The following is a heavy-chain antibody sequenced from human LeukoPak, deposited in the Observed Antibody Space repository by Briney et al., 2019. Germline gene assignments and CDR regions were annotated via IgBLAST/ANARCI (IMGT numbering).Heavy chain of an antibody. D-gene: IGHD3-10*01. CDR1: GFTFSSYA. CDR3: ARPHRDYGSGPRPINYYYYGMDV. J-gene: IGHJ6*02. V-gene: IGHV3-30-3*01. Sequence: GRSLRLSCAASGFTFSSYAMHWVRQAPGKGLEWVAVISYDGSNKYYADSVKGRFTISRDNSKNTLYLQMNSLRAEDTAVYYCARPHRDYGSGPRPINYYYYGMDVWCQGTTVTVSS. CDR2: ISYDGSNK.